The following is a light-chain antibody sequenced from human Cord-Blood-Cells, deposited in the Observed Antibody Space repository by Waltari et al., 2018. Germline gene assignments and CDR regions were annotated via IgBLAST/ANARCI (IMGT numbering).Light chain of an antibody. CDR1: QSISSY. CDR3: QQSYSTLIT. J-gene: IGKJ5*01. CDR2: AAS. Sequence: PSSLSASVGDRVTITCRASQSISSYLNWYQQKPGKAPKLLIYAASSLQSGVPSRFSGSGSGTDFTLTISSLQPEDFATYYCQQSYSTLITFGQGTRLEIK. V-gene: IGKV1-39*01.